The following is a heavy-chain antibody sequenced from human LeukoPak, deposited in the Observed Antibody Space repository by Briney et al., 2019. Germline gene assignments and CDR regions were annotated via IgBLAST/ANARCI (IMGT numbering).Heavy chain of an antibody. V-gene: IGHV3-30*02. CDR1: GFTFSSYG. Sequence: PGGSLRLSCAASGFTFSSYGMHWVRQAPGKGLEWVAFIRYDGSNKYYADSVKGRFTISRDNSKNTLYLQMNSLRAEDTAVYYCAKGARLGYCSSTSCYLPVFDYWGQGTLVTVSS. J-gene: IGHJ4*02. CDR3: AKGARLGYCSSTSCYLPVFDY. D-gene: IGHD2-2*01. CDR2: IRYDGSNK.